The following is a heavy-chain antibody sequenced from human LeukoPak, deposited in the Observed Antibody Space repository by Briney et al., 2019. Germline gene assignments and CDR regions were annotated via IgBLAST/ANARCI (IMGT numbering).Heavy chain of an antibody. CDR1: GYTFTSYG. V-gene: IGHV1-18*01. Sequence: ASVKVPCKSSGYTFTSYGISWVRQAPGQGLEWLGWISGYNGNRNYAPKFQSRVTMTTDTSTSTAYMELRSLRSDDTAVYYCARETNYDILTGYYHPDAFDIWGQGTMVTVSS. CDR2: ISGYNGNR. D-gene: IGHD3-9*01. J-gene: IGHJ3*02. CDR3: ARETNYDILTGYYHPDAFDI.